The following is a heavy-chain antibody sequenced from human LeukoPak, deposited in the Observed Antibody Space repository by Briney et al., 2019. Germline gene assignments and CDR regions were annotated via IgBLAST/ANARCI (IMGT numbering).Heavy chain of an antibody. D-gene: IGHD3-22*01. CDR2: ISAYNGNT. Sequence: ASVKVSCKASGYTFTSYGISWVRQAPGQGLEWMGWISAYNGNTNYAQKFQGRVTITADESASTAYMELSSLRSEDTAVYYCATDSSGYYRPMNWGQGTLVTVSS. CDR1: GYTFTSYG. CDR3: ATDSSGYYRPMN. J-gene: IGHJ4*02. V-gene: IGHV1-18*01.